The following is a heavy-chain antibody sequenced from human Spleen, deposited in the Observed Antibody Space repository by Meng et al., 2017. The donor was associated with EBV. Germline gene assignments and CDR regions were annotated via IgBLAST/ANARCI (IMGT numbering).Heavy chain of an antibody. D-gene: IGHD2-2*01. CDR2: IYYSGST. J-gene: IGHJ4*02. Sequence: QGQVQGSGPGVVKPSQTLSLTFTVSGGSIRSGGYYWSWIRQPPGKGLEWIGYIYYSGSTFYNPSLKSRVTISVDTSKKQFSLRLSSVTAADTAVYYCARIPVDVVVPAAIYFDYWGQGTLVTVSS. CDR1: GGSIRSGGYY. V-gene: IGHV4-30-4*01. CDR3: ARIPVDVVVPAAIYFDY.